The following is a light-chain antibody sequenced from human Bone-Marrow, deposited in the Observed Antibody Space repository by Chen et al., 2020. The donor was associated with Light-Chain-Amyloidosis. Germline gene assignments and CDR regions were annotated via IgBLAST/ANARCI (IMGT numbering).Light chain of an antibody. Sequence: EIVLTQSPATLSLSPGERVTLSCRASQSVSSYVACYQQKPGQAPSLLIYDSSNRATGIPARFSGSGSGTDFTLTISSLEPEDFAVYYCQQRSNWPTFGGGTKVEIK. CDR3: QQRSNWPT. CDR2: DSS. CDR1: QSVSSY. V-gene: IGKV3-11*01. J-gene: IGKJ4*01.